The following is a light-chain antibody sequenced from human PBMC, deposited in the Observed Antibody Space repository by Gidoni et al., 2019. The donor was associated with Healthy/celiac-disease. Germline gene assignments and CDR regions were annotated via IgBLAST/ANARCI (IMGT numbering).Light chain of an antibody. CDR3: SSYTSSSTLLV. CDR2: EVS. V-gene: IGLV2-14*01. Sequence: QSALTQPASASGSTGQSIPISCTGTSSDVGGYNYVSWYQQHPGKAPKLMIYEVSNRPSGVSNRFSGSKSGNTASLTISGLQAEDEADYYCSSYTSSSTLLVFGGGTKLTVL. J-gene: IGLJ2*01. CDR1: SSDVGGYNY.